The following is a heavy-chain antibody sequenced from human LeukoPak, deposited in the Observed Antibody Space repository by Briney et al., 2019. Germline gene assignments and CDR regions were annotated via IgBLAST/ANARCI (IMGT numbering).Heavy chain of an antibody. CDR2: ISDDAYNI. Sequence: GGSLRLSCGASGFSFRDHSMSWVRQTPGRGLEWVSFISDDAYNIYYADSMRGRFTISRDNSENTVYLQMNSLRAEDTAVYYCARDHTSGWQRHIDYWGQGTLVTVSS. D-gene: IGHD6-19*01. J-gene: IGHJ4*02. CDR3: ARDHTSGWQRHIDY. V-gene: IGHV3-48*01. CDR1: GFSFRDHS.